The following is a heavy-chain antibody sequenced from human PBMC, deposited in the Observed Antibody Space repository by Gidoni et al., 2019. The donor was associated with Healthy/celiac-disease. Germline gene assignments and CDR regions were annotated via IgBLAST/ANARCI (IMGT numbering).Heavy chain of an antibody. J-gene: IGHJ4*02. V-gene: IGHV4-34*01. D-gene: IGHD6-6*01. CDR2: INHSGGT. CDR1: GGSFSGYY. CDR3: ARWDRIAARPLDY. Sequence: QVQLQQWGAGLLKPSETLSLTCAVYGGSFSGYYWSWIRQPPWKGLEGIGEINHSGGTNYNPSLKSRITISVDTSKNQFSLKRSSVTAADTAVYYCARWDRIAARPLDYWGQGTLVTVSS.